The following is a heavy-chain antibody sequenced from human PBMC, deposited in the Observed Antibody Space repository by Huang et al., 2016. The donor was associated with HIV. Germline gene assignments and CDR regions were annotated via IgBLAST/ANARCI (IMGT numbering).Heavy chain of an antibody. Sequence: EVQLVQSGAEVKKPGESLKISCKGSGYSFTSYWIVWVGQMPGKGLEWMGVIYPGDAETRYSPSFQGQVTISADKSISTAYLQWSSLKASDTAMYYCARLSTTWYFDYWGQGTLVTVSS. V-gene: IGHV5-51*01. J-gene: IGHJ4*02. CDR3: ARLSTTWYFDY. CDR1: GYSFTSYW. CDR2: IYPGDAET. D-gene: IGHD1-1*01.